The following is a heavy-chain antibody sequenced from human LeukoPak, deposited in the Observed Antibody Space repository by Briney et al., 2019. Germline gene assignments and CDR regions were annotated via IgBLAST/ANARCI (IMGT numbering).Heavy chain of an antibody. J-gene: IGHJ4*02. CDR2: INPNSGGT. Sequence: ASVKVSCKASGYTFTGYYMHWVRQAPGQGLEWMGWINPNSGGTNYAQKLQGRVTMTTDTSTSTAYMELRSLRSDDTAVYYCARGDVLMVYAMGDYWGQGTLVTVSS. V-gene: IGHV1-2*02. D-gene: IGHD2-8*01. CDR1: GYTFTGYY. CDR3: ARGDVLMVYAMGDY.